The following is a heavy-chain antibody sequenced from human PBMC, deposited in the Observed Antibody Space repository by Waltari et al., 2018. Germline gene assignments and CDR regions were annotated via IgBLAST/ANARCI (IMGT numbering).Heavy chain of an antibody. J-gene: IGHJ6*03. D-gene: IGHD3-3*01. CDR2: IKQDGREK. CDR3: ARDRNSITIFGVVSPYMDV. Sequence: EVQLVESGGGLVQPGGSLRLSCAASGFTFSSYWMSWVRQAPGKGREWVANIKQDGREKYDVDAVKGRFTISRDNAKNSLYLQMNSLRAEDTAVYYCARDRNSITIFGVVSPYMDVWGKGTTVTVSS. V-gene: IGHV3-7*01. CDR1: GFTFSSYW.